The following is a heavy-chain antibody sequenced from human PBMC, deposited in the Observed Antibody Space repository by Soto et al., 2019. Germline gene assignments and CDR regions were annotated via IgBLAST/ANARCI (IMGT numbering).Heavy chain of an antibody. J-gene: IGHJ3*02. CDR1: GGTFSSYA. CDR2: IIPIFGTA. Sequence: GASVKVSCKASGGTFSSYAISWVRQAPGQGLEWMGGIIPIFGTANYAQKFQGRVTITADKSTSTAYMELSSLRSEDTAVYYCARPEADFCRTARRGIDAFDIWGQGTMATVSS. V-gene: IGHV1-69*06. D-gene: IGHD3-3*01. CDR3: ARPEADFCRTARRGIDAFDI.